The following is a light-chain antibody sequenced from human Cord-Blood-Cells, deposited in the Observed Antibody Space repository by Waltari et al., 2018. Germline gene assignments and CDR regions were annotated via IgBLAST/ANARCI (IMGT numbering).Light chain of an antibody. CDR2: DVS. CDR3: SSYTSSSTWV. V-gene: IGLV2-14*01. Sequence: QSALTQPASVSGSPGQSTTIPCPGTRRDARGDNYVSFYQQHPGQAPKHMIYDVSKRPSVLSNRFSGSKSGNTASLTISGLQAEDEADYYCSSYTSSSTWVFGGGTKLTVL. CDR1: RRDARGDNY. J-gene: IGLJ3*02.